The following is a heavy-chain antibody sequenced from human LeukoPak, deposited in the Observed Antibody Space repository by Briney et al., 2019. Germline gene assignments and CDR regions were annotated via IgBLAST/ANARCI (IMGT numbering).Heavy chain of an antibody. V-gene: IGHV3-30*18. CDR2: IWYGGSNK. CDR3: AKDSRTGTTFLDY. CDR1: GFTFSSYG. J-gene: IGHJ4*02. Sequence: PGRSLRLSCAASGFTFSSYGMHWVRQAPGKGLEWVAVIWYGGSNKYYADSVKGRFTISRDNSKNTLYLQMNSLRAEDTAVYYCAKDSRTGTTFLDYWGQGTLVTVSS. D-gene: IGHD1-1*01.